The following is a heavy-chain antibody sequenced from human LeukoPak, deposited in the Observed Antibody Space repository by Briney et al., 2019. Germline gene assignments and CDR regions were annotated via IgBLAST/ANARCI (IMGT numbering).Heavy chain of an antibody. CDR1: GYTFTGYY. V-gene: IGHV1-46*01. CDR3: ARDLSRLYYDSSGSFDY. D-gene: IGHD3-22*01. CDR2: INPSGGST. Sequence: GASVKVSCKASGYTFTGYYMHWVRQAPGQGLEWMGIINPSGGSTSYAQKFQGRVTMTRDTSTSTVYMELSSLRSEDTAVYYCARDLSRLYYDSSGSFDYWGQGTLVTVSS. J-gene: IGHJ4*02.